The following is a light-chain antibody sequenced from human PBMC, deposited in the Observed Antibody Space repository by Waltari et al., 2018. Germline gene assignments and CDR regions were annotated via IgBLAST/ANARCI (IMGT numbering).Light chain of an antibody. CDR1: QSISSW. CDR2: KAS. CDR3: QQYNSYPGWT. Sequence: DIQMTQPPPTRPESVGDRVPIPCRASQSISSWLAWYQQKPGKAPKLLIYKASSLESGVPSRFSGSGSGTEFTLTISSLQPDDFATYYCQQYNSYPGWTFGQGTKVEIK. V-gene: IGKV1-5*03. J-gene: IGKJ1*01.